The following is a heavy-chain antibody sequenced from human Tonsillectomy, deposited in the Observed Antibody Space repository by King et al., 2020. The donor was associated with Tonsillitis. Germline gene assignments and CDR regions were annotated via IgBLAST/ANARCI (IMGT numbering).Heavy chain of an antibody. Sequence: VQLVESGGGVVQPGRSLRLSCAASGFTFSSYDIHWVRQAPGKGLEWVAVISYDGSNKYYADSVQGRFTISRDNSKNRLYLQMNSLRAEDTAVYYCARDRDDYIFDYWGQGTLVTVSS. J-gene: IGHJ4*02. D-gene: IGHD4/OR15-4a*01. V-gene: IGHV3-33*05. CDR2: ISYDGSNK. CDR1: GFTFSSYD. CDR3: ARDRDDYIFDY.